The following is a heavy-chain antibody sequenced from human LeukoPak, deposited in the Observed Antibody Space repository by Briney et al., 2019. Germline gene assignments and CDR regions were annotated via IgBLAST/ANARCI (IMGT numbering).Heavy chain of an antibody. CDR1: GDSVSRDSIA. V-gene: IGHV6-1*01. J-gene: IGHJ4*02. D-gene: IGHD6-19*01. Sequence: SQTLSLTCAVSGDSVSRDSIAWNWIRQSPSRGLEWLVRTYYKSAWYNDYAVSVKGRIIINPDTSKNQFSLQLNSVTPEDTAVYYCARGTGWPQFDYWGQGTLVTVSS. CDR3: ARGTGWPQFDY. CDR2: TYYKSAWYN.